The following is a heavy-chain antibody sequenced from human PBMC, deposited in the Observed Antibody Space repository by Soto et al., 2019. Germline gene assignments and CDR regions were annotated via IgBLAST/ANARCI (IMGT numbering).Heavy chain of an antibody. CDR1: GGSFSGYY. V-gene: IGHV4-34*01. CDR3: ARCRAVAGTRANWFDP. D-gene: IGHD6-19*01. Sequence: SETLSLTCAVYGGSFSGYYWSWIRQPPGKGLEWIGEINHSGSTNYNPSLKSRVTISVDTSKNQFSLKLSSVTAADTAVYYCARCRAVAGTRANWFDPWGQGTLVTVS. CDR2: INHSGST. J-gene: IGHJ5*02.